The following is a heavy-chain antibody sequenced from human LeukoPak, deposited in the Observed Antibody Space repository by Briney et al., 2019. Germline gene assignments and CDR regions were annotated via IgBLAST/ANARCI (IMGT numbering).Heavy chain of an antibody. CDR1: GFTFSSYA. D-gene: IGHD1-26*01. CDR3: ARDRGRSGSYPDY. Sequence: PGRSLRLSCAASGFTFSSYAMHWVRQAPGKGLEWVAVISYDGSNKYYADSVKGRFTISRDNSKNTLYLQMNSLRAEDTAVYYCARDRGRSGSYPDYWGQGTLATVSS. J-gene: IGHJ4*02. CDR2: ISYDGSNK. V-gene: IGHV3-30*01.